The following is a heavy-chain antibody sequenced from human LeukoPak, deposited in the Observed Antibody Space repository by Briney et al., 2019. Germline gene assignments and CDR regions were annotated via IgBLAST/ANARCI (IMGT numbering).Heavy chain of an antibody. CDR2: IIPIFGTA. CDR3: ARGSRDYGDYRDAFDI. Sequence: ASVMVSCKASGGTFSSYAISWVRQAPGQGLEWMGGIIPIFGTANYAQKFQGRVTITADESTSTAYMELSSLRSEDTAVYYCARGSRDYGDYRDAFDIWGQGTMVTVSS. V-gene: IGHV1-69*13. J-gene: IGHJ3*02. CDR1: GGTFSSYA. D-gene: IGHD4-17*01.